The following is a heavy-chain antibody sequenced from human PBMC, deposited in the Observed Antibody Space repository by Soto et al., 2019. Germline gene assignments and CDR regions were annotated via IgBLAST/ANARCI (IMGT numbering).Heavy chain of an antibody. CDR1: GFTSSSYG. V-gene: IGHV3-33*01. CDR2: IWYDGSNK. Sequence: GGSLRLSCAASGFTSSSYGMHWVRQAPGKGLEWVAVIWYDGSNKYYADSVKGRFTISRDNSKNTLYLQMNSLRAEDTAVYYCARDQILYGTDVWGQGTTVTVSS. J-gene: IGHJ6*02. CDR3: ARDQILYGTDV.